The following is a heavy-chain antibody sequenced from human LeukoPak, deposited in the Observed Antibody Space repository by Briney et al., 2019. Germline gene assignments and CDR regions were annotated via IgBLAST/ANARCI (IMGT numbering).Heavy chain of an antibody. CDR3: ARLTGYGSGSYYRFRNWFDP. CDR1: GGSFSGYY. J-gene: IGHJ5*02. D-gene: IGHD3-10*01. CDR2: INHSGST. Sequence: SETPSLTCAVYGGSFSGYYWSWIRQPPGKGLEWIGEINHSGSTNYNPSLKSRVTISVDTSKNQFSLKLSSVTAADTAVYYCARLTGYGSGSYYRFRNWFDPWGQGTLVTVSS. V-gene: IGHV4-34*01.